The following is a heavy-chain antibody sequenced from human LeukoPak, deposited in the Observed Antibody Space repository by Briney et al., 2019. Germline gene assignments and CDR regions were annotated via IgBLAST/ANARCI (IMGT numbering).Heavy chain of an antibody. CDR2: IYRSGNT. CDR3: ARVPTVTFFDY. Sequence: SETLSLTCTVSGYSISSGYYWGWIRQSPGKGLEWIGSIYRSGNTYYNPSLKSRVTISVDTSKNQFSLKLGSVTAADTAVYYCARVPTVTFFDYWGQGTLVTVSS. CDR1: GYSISSGYY. V-gene: IGHV4-38-2*02. D-gene: IGHD4-17*01. J-gene: IGHJ4*02.